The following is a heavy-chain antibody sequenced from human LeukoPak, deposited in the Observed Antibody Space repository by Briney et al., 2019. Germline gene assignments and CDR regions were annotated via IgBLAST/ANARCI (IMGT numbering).Heavy chain of an antibody. CDR1: GFTFSDYY. D-gene: IGHD6-19*01. Sequence: PGGSLRLSCAAPGFTFSDYYMSWIRQAPGKGLEWVSYISRSSSYTNYADSVKGRFTISRDNAKNSLYLQMNSLRAEDTAVYYCARGGYSSGRPLDYWGQGTLVTVSS. CDR2: ISRSSSYT. V-gene: IGHV3-11*06. J-gene: IGHJ4*02. CDR3: ARGGYSSGRPLDY.